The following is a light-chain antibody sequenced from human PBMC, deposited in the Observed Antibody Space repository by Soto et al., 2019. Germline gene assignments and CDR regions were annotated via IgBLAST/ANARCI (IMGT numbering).Light chain of an antibody. J-gene: IGLJ1*01. CDR2: EVT. Sequence: QSALTQPASVSGSPGQSITISCTGTGSDIGGYNHVSWYQHHPGKAPKLIIYEVTNRPSGVSNRFSGSKSDNTASLTISGLQAEDEADYYCSSYTSSTTYVFATVTKLTVL. CDR1: GSDIGGYNH. V-gene: IGLV2-14*01. CDR3: SSYTSSTTYV.